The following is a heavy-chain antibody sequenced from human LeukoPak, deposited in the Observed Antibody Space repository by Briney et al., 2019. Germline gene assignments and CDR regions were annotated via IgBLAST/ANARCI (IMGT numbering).Heavy chain of an antibody. D-gene: IGHD1-1*01. Sequence: ASVKVSCKASGYTFISYYMHWVRQAPGQGLEWTGIINPSGGSTEYAQKFQGRVTMTRDTSTSTVYMELSSLRSEDTAVYYCARDPGWKEFDYWGQGTLVTVSS. CDR1: GYTFISYY. V-gene: IGHV1-46*03. CDR3: ARDPGWKEFDY. J-gene: IGHJ4*02. CDR2: INPSGGST.